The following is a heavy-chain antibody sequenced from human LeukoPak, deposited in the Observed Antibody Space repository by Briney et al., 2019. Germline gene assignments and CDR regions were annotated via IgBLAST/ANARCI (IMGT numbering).Heavy chain of an antibody. CDR3: AREDYYYYYMDV. J-gene: IGHJ6*03. V-gene: IGHV4-4*07. CDR1: GGSSSSYY. CDR2: IYTSGST. Sequence: SETLSLXCTVSGGSSSSYYWSWIRQPAGKGLEWIGRIYTSGSTNYNPSLKSRVTMSVDTSKNQFSLKLSSVTAADTAVYYCAREDYYYYYMDVWGKGTTVTVSS.